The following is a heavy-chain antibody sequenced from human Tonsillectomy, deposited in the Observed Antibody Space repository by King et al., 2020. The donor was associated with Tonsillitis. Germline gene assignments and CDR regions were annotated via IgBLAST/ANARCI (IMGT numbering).Heavy chain of an antibody. J-gene: IGHJ3*02. CDR2: ISWNSGGI. V-gene: IGHV3-9*01. Sequence: VQLVESGGGLLQPGRSLRLSCAASGFIFDDYAMHWFRQAPGKGLEWVSGISWNSGGIDYADSWKGRFTISRDNAKNSLYLQMNSLRDEDTALYYCAKDLGEGSNIEYGFDMWGQGTMVTVSS. CDR1: GFIFDDYA. CDR3: AKDLGEGSNIEYGFDM. D-gene: IGHD3-16*01.